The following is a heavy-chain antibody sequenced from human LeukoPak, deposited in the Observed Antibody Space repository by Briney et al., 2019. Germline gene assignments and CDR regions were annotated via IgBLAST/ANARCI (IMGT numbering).Heavy chain of an antibody. V-gene: IGHV4-59*01. CDR1: GGSISSYY. J-gene: IGHJ4*02. Sequence: SETLSLTCTVSGGSISSYYWSWIRQPPGKGLEWIGYIYYSGSTNYNPPLKSRVTISVDTSKNQFSLKLSSVTAADTAVYYCARGGYDFWSGYYNEIGYFDYWGQGTLVTVSS. D-gene: IGHD3-3*01. CDR3: ARGGYDFWSGYYNEIGYFDY. CDR2: IYYSGST.